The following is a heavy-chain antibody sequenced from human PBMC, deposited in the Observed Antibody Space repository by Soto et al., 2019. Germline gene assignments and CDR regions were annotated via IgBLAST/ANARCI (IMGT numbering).Heavy chain of an antibody. J-gene: IGHJ6*02. CDR1: GGTLGRCS. Sequence: ASVEVSCKASGGTLGRCSSRWVRQATGHGLEWIGRIIPIFGIASYAQKFQGRVTITADESTSTAYMELSSLRSDDTAVYYCAREDRDRETGLVPAAIDGMDVWGQGTTVTVSS. D-gene: IGHD2-2*01. V-gene: IGHV1-69*13. CDR3: AREDRDRETGLVPAAIDGMDV. CDR2: IIPIFGIA.